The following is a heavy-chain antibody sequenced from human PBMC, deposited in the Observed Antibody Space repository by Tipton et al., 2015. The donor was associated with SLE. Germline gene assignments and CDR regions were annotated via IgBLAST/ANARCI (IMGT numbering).Heavy chain of an antibody. D-gene: IGHD3-3*01. Sequence: QLVQSGGGLVKPGGSLRLSCAASGFTVSTNYMSWVRQAPEKRLEWVSYIDTSSTTIYYADSVKGRFTISRDNAKNTVYLQMNSLRAEDTAVHYCGRSSGYPDFWGQGTLVTVSS. CDR3: GRSSGYPDF. J-gene: IGHJ4*02. CDR1: GFTVSTNY. V-gene: IGHV3-11*04. CDR2: IDTSSTTI.